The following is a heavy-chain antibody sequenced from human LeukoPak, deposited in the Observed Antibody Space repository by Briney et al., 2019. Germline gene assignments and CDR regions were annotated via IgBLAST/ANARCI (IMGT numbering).Heavy chain of an antibody. CDR2: TRYDGNNK. Sequence: GGSLRLSCAASGFTFRSYGMHWVRQAPGKGLEWVAFTRYDGNNKYYADPVKGRFTISRDNSKNTLSLQMNSLRVEDTAVYHCARDLAWGAFDYWGQGTLVTVSS. CDR1: GFTFRSYG. V-gene: IGHV3-30*02. J-gene: IGHJ4*02. D-gene: IGHD7-27*01. CDR3: ARDLAWGAFDY.